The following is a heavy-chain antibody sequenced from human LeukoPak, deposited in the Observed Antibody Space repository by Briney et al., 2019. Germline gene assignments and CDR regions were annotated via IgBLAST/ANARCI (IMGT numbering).Heavy chain of an antibody. CDR1: AFTFSRYG. CDR2: IRYDGSNK. J-gene: IGHJ4*02. CDR3: TTDWVYGDYGPETPKYFDY. V-gene: IGHV3-30*02. D-gene: IGHD4-17*01. Sequence: PGGSLRLSCAASAFTFSRYGMHWVRQAPGKGLEWVAFIRYDGSNKYYADSVKGRFTISRDNSKNTLYLQMNSLKTEDTAVYYCTTDWVYGDYGPETPKYFDYWGQGTLVTVSS.